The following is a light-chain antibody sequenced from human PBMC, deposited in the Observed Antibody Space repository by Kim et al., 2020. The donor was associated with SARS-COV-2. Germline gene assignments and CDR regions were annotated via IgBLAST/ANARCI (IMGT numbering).Light chain of an antibody. V-gene: IGLV3-27*01. J-gene: IGLJ3*02. CDR1: VLAKKY. Sequence: SYELTQPSSVSVSPGQTARITCSGDVLAKKYARWFQQKPGQAPVLVIYKDSERPSGIPERFSGSSSGTIVTLTISGAQVEDEADYYCYSAADNSWVFGGGTQLTVL. CDR3: YSAADNSWV. CDR2: KDS.